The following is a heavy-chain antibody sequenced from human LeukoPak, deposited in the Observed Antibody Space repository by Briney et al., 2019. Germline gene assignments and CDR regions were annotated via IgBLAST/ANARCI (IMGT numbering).Heavy chain of an antibody. Sequence: ASVKVSCKASGYTFTSYGISWVGQAPGQGLEGMGWISAYNGNTNYAQKLQGRVTMTTDTSTSTAYMELRSLRSDDTAVYYCAREYSSGWSFDYWGQGTLVTVSS. V-gene: IGHV1-18*01. CDR3: AREYSSGWSFDY. CDR2: ISAYNGNT. CDR1: GYTFTSYG. D-gene: IGHD6-19*01. J-gene: IGHJ4*02.